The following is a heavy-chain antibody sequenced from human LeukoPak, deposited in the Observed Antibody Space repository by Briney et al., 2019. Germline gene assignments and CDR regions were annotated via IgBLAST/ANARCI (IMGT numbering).Heavy chain of an antibody. J-gene: IGHJ3*02. CDR3: ARVKYFDWFRGGSIDAFDI. Sequence: GASVKVSCKASGYTFTGYYMHCVRQAPGQGLEWMGWINPNSGGTNYAQKFQGRVTMTRDTSISTAYMELSRLRSDDTAVYYCARVKYFDWFRGGSIDAFDIWGQGTMVTVSS. D-gene: IGHD3-9*01. V-gene: IGHV1-2*02. CDR2: INPNSGGT. CDR1: GYTFTGYY.